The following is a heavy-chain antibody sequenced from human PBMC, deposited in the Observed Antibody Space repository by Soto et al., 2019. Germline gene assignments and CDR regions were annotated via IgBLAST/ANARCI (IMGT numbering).Heavy chain of an antibody. CDR2: IYHSGST. CDR1: GGSISSGGYS. V-gene: IGHV4-30-2*01. J-gene: IGHJ4*02. CDR3: ARVQHPAYFDN. Sequence: SETLSLTCAVSGGSISSGGYSWSWIRQPPGKGLEWIGYIYHSGSTYYNPSLKSRVTISVDRSKNQFSLHLSSVTPEDTAVYYCARVQHPAYFDNWGQGTPVTVSS.